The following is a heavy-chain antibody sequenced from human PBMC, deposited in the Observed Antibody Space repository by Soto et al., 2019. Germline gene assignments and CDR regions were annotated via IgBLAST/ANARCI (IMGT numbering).Heavy chain of an antibody. CDR3: ARNYYGDYPLYYYYGMDV. CDR1: GGSISSYY. V-gene: IGHV4-59*01. D-gene: IGHD4-17*01. J-gene: IGHJ6*01. Sequence: PSETLCITCTFSGGSISSYYWSWIRQPPGKGLEWIGYIYYSGSTNYNPSLKSRVTISVDTSKNQFSLKLSSVTAADTAVYYCARNYYGDYPLYYYYGMDVWGQGTPVTVSS. CDR2: IYYSGST.